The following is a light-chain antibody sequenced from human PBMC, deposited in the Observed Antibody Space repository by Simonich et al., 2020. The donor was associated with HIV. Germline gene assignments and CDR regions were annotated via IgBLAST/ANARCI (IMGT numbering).Light chain of an antibody. CDR3: SSYTSSSTFDVV. CDR2: DGS. Sequence: QSALTQPASVSGSPGQSITISCTGTSMEVGGYNYVSWYQQHPGQDPKLMIYDGSKRPSGVSIRFSGSKSGNTASLTISGLQAEDEADYYCSSYTSSSTFDVVFGGGTKLTVL. V-gene: IGLV2-14*01. J-gene: IGLJ2*01. CDR1: SMEVGGYNY.